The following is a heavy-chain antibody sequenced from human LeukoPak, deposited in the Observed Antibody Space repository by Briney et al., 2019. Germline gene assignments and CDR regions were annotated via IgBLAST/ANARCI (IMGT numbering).Heavy chain of an antibody. V-gene: IGHV4-38-2*02. CDR2: IYHSGST. D-gene: IGHD5-18*01. CDR3: ARGPDTFDY. CDR1: GYSISSGYY. Sequence: KPSETLSLTCTVSGYSISSGYYWGWIRQPPGKGLEWIGSIYHSGSTFYSPSLKSRVTISVDTSKNQFSLRLRSVTAADTAVYYCARGPDTFDYWGQGTLVTVSS. J-gene: IGHJ4*02.